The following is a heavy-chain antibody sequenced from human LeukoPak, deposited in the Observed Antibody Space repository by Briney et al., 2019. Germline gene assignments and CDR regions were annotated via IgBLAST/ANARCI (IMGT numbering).Heavy chain of an antibody. D-gene: IGHD2-2*01. J-gene: IGHJ5*02. V-gene: IGHV3-30*04. Sequence: GGSLRLSCAASGFTFSSYAMPWVRQAPGKGLEWVAVISYDGSNKYYADSVKGRFTISRDNSKNTLYLQMNSLRAEDTAVYYCAREGYCSSTSCYPNWFDPWGQGTLVTVSS. CDR2: ISYDGSNK. CDR3: AREGYCSSTSCYPNWFDP. CDR1: GFTFSSYA.